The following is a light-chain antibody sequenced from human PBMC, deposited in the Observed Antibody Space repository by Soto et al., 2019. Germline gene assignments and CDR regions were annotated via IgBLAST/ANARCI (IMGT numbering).Light chain of an antibody. V-gene: IGLV2-14*03. Sequence: QSALTQPASVSGSPGQWITISCTGTGSDVGAYNYASWHQQHPGKAPKLMIYDVSNRPSGVSNRFSGSKSGNTASLTISGLQVEDEADYYCKSYTSSTTYVFGTGTKVTVL. J-gene: IGLJ1*01. CDR3: KSYTSSTTYV. CDR2: DVS. CDR1: GSDVGAYNY.